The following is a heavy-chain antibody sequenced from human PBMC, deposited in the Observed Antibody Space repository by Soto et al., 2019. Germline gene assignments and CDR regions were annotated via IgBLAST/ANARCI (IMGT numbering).Heavy chain of an antibody. CDR1: GFTFSSYG. J-gene: IGHJ6*02. CDR2: ISYDGGNK. Sequence: GGSLRLSCAASGFTFSSYGMHWVRQAPGKGLEWVAVISYDGGNKYYADSVKGRFTISRDNSKNTLYLQMNSLRAEDTAVYYCANGPFLYTAMGHHDYYYYGMDVWGQGTTVTVSS. V-gene: IGHV3-30*18. CDR3: ANGPFLYTAMGHHDYYYYGMDV. D-gene: IGHD5-18*01.